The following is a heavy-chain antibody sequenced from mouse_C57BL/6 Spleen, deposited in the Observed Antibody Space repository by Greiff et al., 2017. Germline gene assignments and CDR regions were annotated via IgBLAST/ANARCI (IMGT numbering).Heavy chain of an antibody. CDR3: TREMNYDWYFDY. Sequence: VQLQQSGTVLARPGASVKMSCKTSGYTFTSYWMHWVKQRPGQGLEWIGAIYPGNSDTSYNQKFKGKAKLTAVTSASTAYMELSSLTNEDSAVYYCTREMNYDWYFDYWGQGTTLTVSS. CDR2: IYPGNSDT. D-gene: IGHD2-4*01. V-gene: IGHV1-5*01. J-gene: IGHJ2*01. CDR1: GYTFTSYW.